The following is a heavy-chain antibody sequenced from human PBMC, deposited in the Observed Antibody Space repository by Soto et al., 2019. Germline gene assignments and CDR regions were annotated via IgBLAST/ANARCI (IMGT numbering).Heavy chain of an antibody. V-gene: IGHV1-2*04. Sequence: QVQLVQSGAEVKKPGASVKVSCKASGYTFTGYYMHWVRQAPGQGLEWMGWINPNSGGTNYAQKFQGWVTMTRDTSISTAYMELSRLRSDDTAVYYCARERVDDSSGYPPLCGMDVWGQGTTVTVSS. J-gene: IGHJ6*02. CDR3: ARERVDDSSGYPPLCGMDV. CDR2: INPNSGGT. CDR1: GYTFTGYY. D-gene: IGHD3-22*01.